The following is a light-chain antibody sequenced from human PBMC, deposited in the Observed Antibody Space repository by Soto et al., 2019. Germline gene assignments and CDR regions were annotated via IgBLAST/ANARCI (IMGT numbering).Light chain of an antibody. CDR1: QTISTY. CDR3: QQSYRTPIT. CDR2: AAS. V-gene: IGKV1-39*01. Sequence: DLQMTQSPSSLSASVGDRVTITCWTSQTISTYLNWYQHKPGKAPKVLIYAASNLQSGVPSRFSGSGSGTDFTLTISSLQPADSATYYCQQSYRTPITFGQGTLLEIK. J-gene: IGKJ5*01.